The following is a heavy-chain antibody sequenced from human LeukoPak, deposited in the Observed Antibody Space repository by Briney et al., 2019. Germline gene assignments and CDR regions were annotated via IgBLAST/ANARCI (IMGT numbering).Heavy chain of an antibody. V-gene: IGHV3-74*01. CDR1: GFTFSSYW. J-gene: IGHJ4*02. CDR2: INSDGSST. Sequence: GGSLRLSCAASGFTFSSYWMHWVRQAPGRGLVWVSRINSDGSSTSYADSVKGRFTISRDNAKNTLYLQMNSLRAEDTAVYYCADGDYGGFGGYWGQGTLVTVSS. D-gene: IGHD4-17*01. CDR3: ADGDYGGFGGY.